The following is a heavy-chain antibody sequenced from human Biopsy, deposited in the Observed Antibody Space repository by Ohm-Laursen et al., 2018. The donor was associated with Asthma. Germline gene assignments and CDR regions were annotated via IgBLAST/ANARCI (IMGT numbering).Heavy chain of an antibody. J-gene: IGHJ2*01. CDR3: ARAVSSSSYWYFDL. V-gene: IGHV4-39*02. Sequence: TLSLTCIVSGDAMSTSGSYWGWIRQSPGKGLEWIGSIYYSGRTYYNPSLESRVTISADTSKNHFSLKVTSVTAADTAVYCCARAVSSSSYWYFDLWGRGDLVTVSS. D-gene: IGHD6-6*01. CDR1: GDAMSTSGSY. CDR2: IYYSGRT.